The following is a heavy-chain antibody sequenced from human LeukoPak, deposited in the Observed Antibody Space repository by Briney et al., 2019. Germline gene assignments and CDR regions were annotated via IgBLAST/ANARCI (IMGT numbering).Heavy chain of an antibody. D-gene: IGHD5-12*01. CDR1: GFTFSSYG. Sequence: GGSLRLSCAASGFTFSSYGMHWVRQAPGKGLEWVAFIRYDGSNKYYADSVKGRFTISRDNSKNTLYLQMNSLRAEDTAVFYCAKESRGYSGYEADYWGQGTLVTVSS. V-gene: IGHV3-30*02. CDR3: AKESRGYSGYEADY. J-gene: IGHJ4*02. CDR2: IRYDGSNK.